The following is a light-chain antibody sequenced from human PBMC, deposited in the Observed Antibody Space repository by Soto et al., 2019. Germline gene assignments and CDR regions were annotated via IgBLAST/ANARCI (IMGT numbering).Light chain of an antibody. CDR2: DVA. CDR1: SSDVGDYNS. CDR3: CSYLGSYTYV. Sequence: QSVLTQPRSVSESPGQSVTISCTGTSSDVGDYNSVSWYQQHPGKAPKLLLFDVATRPSGVPDRFSGSKSANTASLTISGLQPEDEADYYCCSYLGSYTYVFGTGTQLTVL. J-gene: IGLJ1*01. V-gene: IGLV2-11*01.